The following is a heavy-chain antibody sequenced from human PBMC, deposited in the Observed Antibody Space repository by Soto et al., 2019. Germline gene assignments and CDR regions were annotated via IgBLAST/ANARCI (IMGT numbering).Heavy chain of an antibody. V-gene: IGHV3-30*18. CDR2: ISYDDRNK. CDR3: ANLGGGYCTSTDCPDY. CDR1: GFTFSSYG. Sequence: QVQLVESGGGVVQPGRSLRLSCAASGFTFSSYGMNWVRQAPGKGLEWVAVISYDDRNKYYADSVKGRFTISRDNSKNTLYLQMNSLRAEDTAVYYCANLGGGYCTSTDCPDYWGQGTLVTVSS. D-gene: IGHD2-2*03. J-gene: IGHJ4*02.